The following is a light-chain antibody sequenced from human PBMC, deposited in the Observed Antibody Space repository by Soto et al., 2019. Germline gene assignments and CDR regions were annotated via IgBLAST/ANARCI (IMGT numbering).Light chain of an antibody. CDR2: DAS. J-gene: IGKJ2*02. CDR3: QQYNSYSPWT. CDR1: QSISSW. Sequence: DIPMTQSPSTLSASVGDRVTITCRASQSISSWLAWYQQKPEKAPKLLIYDASSLESGVPSRFSGSGSGTEFTLTISSLQPDDFATYYCQQYNSYSPWTFGQGTKLEIK. V-gene: IGKV1-5*01.